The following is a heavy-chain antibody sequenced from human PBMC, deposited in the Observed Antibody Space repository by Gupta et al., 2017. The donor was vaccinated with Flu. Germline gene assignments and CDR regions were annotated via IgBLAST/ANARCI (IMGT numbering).Heavy chain of an antibody. CDR2: IWYDGSNK. Sequence: QVQLVESGGGVVQPGRSLRLSCAASGFTFSSYGMHWVRQAPGKGLEWVAVIWYDGSNKYYADSVKGRFTISRDNSKNTRYLQMNSLRAEDTAVYYCARDRDNSSGWPGNYYYYYGMDVWGQGTTVTVSS. V-gene: IGHV3-33*01. CDR3: ARDRDNSSGWPGNYYYYYGMDV. D-gene: IGHD6-19*01. CDR1: GFTFSSYG. J-gene: IGHJ6*02.